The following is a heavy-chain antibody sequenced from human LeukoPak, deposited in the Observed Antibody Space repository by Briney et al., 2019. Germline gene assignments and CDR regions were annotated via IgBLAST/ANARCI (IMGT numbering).Heavy chain of an antibody. Sequence: SVKVSCKASGFTFTSSAMQWVRQARGQRLEWIGWIVVGSGNTNYAQKFQERVSITRDMATSTAYMELSSLRSEDTAVYYCAADLGMGVSTGYVYYWGQGTLVTVSS. J-gene: IGHJ4*02. CDR1: GFTFTSSA. CDR2: IVVGSGNT. V-gene: IGHV1-58*02. D-gene: IGHD3-22*01. CDR3: AADLGMGVSTGYVYY.